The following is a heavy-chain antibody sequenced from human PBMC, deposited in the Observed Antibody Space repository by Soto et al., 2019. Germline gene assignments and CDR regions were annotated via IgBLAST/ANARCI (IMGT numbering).Heavy chain of an antibody. CDR2: IYYSGST. J-gene: IGHJ5*02. D-gene: IGHD3-10*01. V-gene: IGHV4-31*03. CDR1: GGSISSGGYY. CDR3: ARGRTMVRGVISCWFDP. Sequence: QVQLQESGPGLVKPSHTLSLTCTVSGGSISSGGYYWSWIRQHPGKGLEWIGYIYYSGSTYYNPSLKSRVTISVDTSKNQFSLKLSSVTAADTAVYYCARGRTMVRGVISCWFDPWGQGTLVTVSS.